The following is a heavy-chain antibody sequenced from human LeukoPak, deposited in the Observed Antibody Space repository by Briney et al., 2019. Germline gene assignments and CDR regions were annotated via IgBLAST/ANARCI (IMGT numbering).Heavy chain of an antibody. J-gene: IGHJ5*02. CDR3: ARDVTTVTYNWFDP. D-gene: IGHD4-17*01. Sequence: GGSLRLSCAASEVTFSSYSMNWVRQAPGKGLEWVSSISGSSSFIYYADSVRGRFTISRDNAKNSLYLQMDSLRAEGTAVYYCARDVTTVTYNWFDPWGQGTLVTVSS. CDR2: ISGSSSFI. V-gene: IGHV3-21*01. CDR1: EVTFSSYS.